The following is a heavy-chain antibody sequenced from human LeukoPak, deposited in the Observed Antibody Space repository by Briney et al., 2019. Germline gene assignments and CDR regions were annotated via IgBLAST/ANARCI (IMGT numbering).Heavy chain of an antibody. CDR1: GFTFSSYS. CDR2: ISSTSSYT. Sequence: GGSLRLSCAASGFTFSSYSMNWVRQAPGKGLEWVSSISSTSSYTFYTDSVKGRFTISRDNAKNSLCLQMNSLRAEDTAVYYCARGESSGWYGDFDYWGQGTLVTVSS. CDR3: ARGESSGWYGDFDY. V-gene: IGHV3-21*01. J-gene: IGHJ4*02. D-gene: IGHD6-19*01.